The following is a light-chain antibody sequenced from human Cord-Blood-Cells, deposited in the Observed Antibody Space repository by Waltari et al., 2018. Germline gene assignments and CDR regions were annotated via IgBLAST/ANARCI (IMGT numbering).Light chain of an antibody. J-gene: IGLJ1*01. CDR3: CSYAGSSTYV. CDR2: EGS. V-gene: IGLV2-23*01. CDR1: SRAVGSYNL. Sequence: QSALTQPASVSGSPGQSITISCTGTSRAVGSYNLVSWYQQHPGKAPQLMIYEGSKRPSGVSNRFSGSKSGNTASLTISGLQAEDEADYYCCSYAGSSTYVFGTGTKVTVL.